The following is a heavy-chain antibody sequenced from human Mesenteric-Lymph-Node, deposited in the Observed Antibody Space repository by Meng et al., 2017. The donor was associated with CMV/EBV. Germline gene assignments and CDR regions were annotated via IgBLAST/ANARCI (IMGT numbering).Heavy chain of an antibody. CDR2: IKQDGDEK. CDR3: ARGRYSWGE. V-gene: IGHV3-7*01. Sequence: GGSLRLSCAASGFTVSNNYMSWVRQAPGKGLEWVANIKQDGDEKYYVDSVKGRFTISRDNAKNSLFLQMNSLRAEDTAVYYCARGRYSWGEWGQGTLVTVSS. J-gene: IGHJ4*02. D-gene: IGHD3-16*01. CDR1: GFTVSNNY.